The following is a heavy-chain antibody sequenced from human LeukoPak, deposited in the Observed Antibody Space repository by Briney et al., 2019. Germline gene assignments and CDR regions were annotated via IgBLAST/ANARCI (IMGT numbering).Heavy chain of an antibody. D-gene: IGHD2-2*01. CDR1: GFTFSSYG. Sequence: GGSLRLSCAASGFTFSSYGMHWVRQAPGKGLEWVSAISGSTDSTYYADSVKGRFTISRDNSKNTLYLQMNSLRAEDTAVYYCATGRRCSSTSCYGSYFDYWGQGTLVTVSS. V-gene: IGHV3-23*01. CDR3: ATGRRCSSTSCYGSYFDY. CDR2: ISGSTDST. J-gene: IGHJ4*02.